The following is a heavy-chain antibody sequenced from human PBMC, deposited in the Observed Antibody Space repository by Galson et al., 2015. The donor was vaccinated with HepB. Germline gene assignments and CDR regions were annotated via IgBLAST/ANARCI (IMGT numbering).Heavy chain of an antibody. CDR1: GYTFTSYA. J-gene: IGHJ6*03. CDR3: ARVPSLYYCYYYMDV. Sequence: SVKVSCKASGYTFTSYAMHWVRQAPGQRLEWMGWINAGNGNTKYSQKFQGRVTITRDTSASTAYMELSSLRSEDTAVYYCARVPSLYYCYYYMDVWGKGTTVTVSS. CDR2: INAGNGNT. V-gene: IGHV1-3*01.